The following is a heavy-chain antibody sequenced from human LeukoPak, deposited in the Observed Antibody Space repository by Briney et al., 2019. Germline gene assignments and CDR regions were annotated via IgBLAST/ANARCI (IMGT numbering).Heavy chain of an antibody. CDR2: ISSSSSYI. CDR1: GFTFSSYS. J-gene: IGHJ4*02. CDR3: ARDRLGGYDIPN. V-gene: IGHV3-21*01. D-gene: IGHD3-9*01. Sequence: GGSLRLSCAASGFTFSSYSMNWVRQAPGKGLEWVSSISSSSSYIYYADSVKGRFTISRDNAKNSLYLQMNSLRAEDTAVYYCARDRLGGYDIPNWGQGTLVTVSS.